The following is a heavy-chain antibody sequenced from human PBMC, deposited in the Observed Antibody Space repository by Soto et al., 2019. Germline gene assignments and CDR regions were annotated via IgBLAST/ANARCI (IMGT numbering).Heavy chain of an antibody. D-gene: IGHD3-10*01. V-gene: IGHV3-23*01. CDR3: AKGSFGFDY. J-gene: IGHJ4*02. CDR1: GVTFSNYA. CDR2: ISKSGGTT. Sequence: GGPLRLSCAASGVTFSNYAMTWVRQVPGEGLQWVSSISKSGGTTYYADSVKGRFTTSRDNSKNTLYLQMNSLRAEDTAIYYCAKGSFGFDYWGQGTLVTVSS.